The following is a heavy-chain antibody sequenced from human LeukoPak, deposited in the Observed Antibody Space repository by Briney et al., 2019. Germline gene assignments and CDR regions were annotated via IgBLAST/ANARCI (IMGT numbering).Heavy chain of an antibody. CDR2: IYSSGST. CDR3: ARGRWYFPL. Sequence: PSETLSLTCTVSGGSISTYYWNWIRQPPGKGLEWIGYIYSSGSTTYNPSLKSRVTISVDTSKNQFSLILTSVTAADTAVDFCARGRWYFPLWGRGTLVTVSS. CDR1: GGSISTYY. V-gene: IGHV4-59*01. J-gene: IGHJ2*01.